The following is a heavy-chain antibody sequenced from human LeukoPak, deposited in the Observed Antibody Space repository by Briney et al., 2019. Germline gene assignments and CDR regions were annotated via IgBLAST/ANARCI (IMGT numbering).Heavy chain of an antibody. J-gene: IGHJ4*02. Sequence: GGSLRLSCAASGFIVSSNYMTWVRQAPGKGLEWVANIKQDGSEKYYVDSVKGRFTISRDNAKNSLYLQMNSLRAEDTAVYYCARDSPSSTSWGYWGQGTLVTVSS. CDR3: ARDSPSSTSWGY. CDR1: GFIVSSNY. D-gene: IGHD2-2*01. V-gene: IGHV3-7*01. CDR2: IKQDGSEK.